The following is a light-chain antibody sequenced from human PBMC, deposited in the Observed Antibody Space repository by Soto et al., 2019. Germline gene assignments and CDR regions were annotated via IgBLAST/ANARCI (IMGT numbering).Light chain of an antibody. CDR2: GAF. CDR1: QSVSSN. Sequence: EIVLTQSPGTLSLSPCERAALSWRASQSVSSNLAWYQQKPGQAPSLLIYGAFTRATGIPARFSGTGSGTEFTLTISSLQSEDFALYYCQQYNDWPLTFGQGTKVDI. CDR3: QQYNDWPLT. V-gene: IGKV3-15*01. J-gene: IGKJ1*01.